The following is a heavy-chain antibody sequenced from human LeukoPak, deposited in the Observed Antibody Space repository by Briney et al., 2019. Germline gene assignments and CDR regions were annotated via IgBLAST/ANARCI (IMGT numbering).Heavy chain of an antibody. CDR2: IYPGASDT. D-gene: IGHD6-13*01. Sequence: GESLKISCKGSGYSFTSYWIGWVRQMPGKGLEWMGIIYPGASDTRYSPSFQGQVTISADKSISPAYLQWSSLKASDIAMYYCARAAQYNWFDPWGQGPLVTVSS. CDR3: ARAAQYNWFDP. CDR1: GYSFTSYW. V-gene: IGHV5-51*01. J-gene: IGHJ5*02.